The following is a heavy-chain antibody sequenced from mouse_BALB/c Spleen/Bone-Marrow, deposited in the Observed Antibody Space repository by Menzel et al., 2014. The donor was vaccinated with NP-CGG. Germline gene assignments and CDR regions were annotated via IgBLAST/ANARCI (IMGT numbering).Heavy chain of an antibody. CDR3: ARADGDYAWFAY. V-gene: IGHV14-3*02. Sequence: VQLQQSGAEFVKPGASVKLSCTASGFNIKDTYMHWVKRRPEQGLEWIGRIDPANDNTKYDPKFQGKATITADTSSNTAYLQLSSLTSEDTAVYYGARADGDYAWFAYWGQGTLVTVSA. CDR1: GFNIKDTY. D-gene: IGHD2-13*01. J-gene: IGHJ3*01. CDR2: IDPANDNT.